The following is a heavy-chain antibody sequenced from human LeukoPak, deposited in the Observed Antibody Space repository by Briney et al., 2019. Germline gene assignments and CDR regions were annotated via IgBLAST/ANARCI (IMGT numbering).Heavy chain of an antibody. CDR3: ARDLRELRYFDWFAGRKLYYYGMDV. CDR1: GGTFSSYA. Sequence: GASVKVSCKASGGTFSSYAISWVRQAPGQGLEWMGRIIPILGIANYAQKFQGRVTITADKSTSTAYMELSSLRSEDTAVYYCARDLRELRYFDWFAGRKLYYYGMDVWGQGTTVTVSS. CDR2: IIPILGIA. D-gene: IGHD3-9*01. V-gene: IGHV1-69*04. J-gene: IGHJ6*02.